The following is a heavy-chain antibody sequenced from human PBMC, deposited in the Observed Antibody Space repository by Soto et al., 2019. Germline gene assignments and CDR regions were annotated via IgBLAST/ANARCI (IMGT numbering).Heavy chain of an antibody. J-gene: IGHJ4*02. CDR3: AHIDVLWFGDRYYFDY. CDR2: IYWNDDK. Sequence: QITLKESGPTLVKPTQTLTLTCTFSGFSLSTSGVGVGWIRQPPGKALEWLALIYWNDDKRYSPSLKSRLTITKDTPKNQVVLTMTNMDPVDTATYYCAHIDVLWFGDRYYFDYWGQGTLVTVSS. CDR1: GFSLSTSGVG. V-gene: IGHV2-5*01. D-gene: IGHD3-10*01.